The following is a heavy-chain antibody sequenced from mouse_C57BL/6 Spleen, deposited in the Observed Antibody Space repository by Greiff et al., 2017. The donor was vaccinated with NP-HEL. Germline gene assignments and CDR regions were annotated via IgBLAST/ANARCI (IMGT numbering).Heavy chain of an antibody. CDR1: GFTFSDYG. CDR2: ISSGSSTI. CDR3: AMGDYSNPMDY. V-gene: IGHV5-17*01. Sequence: EVKLVESGGGLVKPGGSLKLSCAASGFTFSDYGMHWVRQAPEKGLEWVAYISSGSSTIYYADTVKGRFTISRDNAKNTLFLQMTSLRSEDTAMYYCAMGDYSNPMDYWGQGTSVTVSS. J-gene: IGHJ4*01. D-gene: IGHD2-5*01.